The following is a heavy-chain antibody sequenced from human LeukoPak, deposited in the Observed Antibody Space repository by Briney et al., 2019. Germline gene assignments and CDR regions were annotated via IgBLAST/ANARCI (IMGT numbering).Heavy chain of an antibody. D-gene: IGHD3-22*01. CDR3: ARGSYVFYDSSGYGAFDI. Sequence: GGTLRLSCAASGFTFSSYSMNWVRQAPGKGLEWVSYISSSSSTIYYADSVKGRFTISRDNAKNSLYLQMNSLRAEDTAVYYCARGSYVFYDSSGYGAFDIWGQGRMVTVSS. CDR1: GFTFSSYS. J-gene: IGHJ3*02. CDR2: ISSSSSTI. V-gene: IGHV3-48*01.